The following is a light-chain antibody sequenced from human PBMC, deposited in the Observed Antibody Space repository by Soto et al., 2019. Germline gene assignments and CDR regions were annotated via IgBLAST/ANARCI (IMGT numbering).Light chain of an antibody. CDR3: GTWDSSLSVVV. CDR2: DNI. V-gene: IGLV1-51*01. CDR1: KSNIGNNY. Sequence: QSVLTQPPSVSAAPGQKVTISCSGSKSNIGNNYIYWYQQRPGTAPKLVIYDNINRPSGIPDRFSGSKSGTSATLGITGLQTGDDADYYCGTWDSSLSVVVFGTGTKLTVL. J-gene: IGLJ1*01.